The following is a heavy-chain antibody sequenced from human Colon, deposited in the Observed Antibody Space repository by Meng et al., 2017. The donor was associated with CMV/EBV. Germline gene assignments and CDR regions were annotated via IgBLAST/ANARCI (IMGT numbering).Heavy chain of an antibody. J-gene: IGHJ5*02. Sequence: SVKVSCKAPGGTFRNYSITWVRQAPGQGLEWMGGIIPIIGIPDNAQKFQGRVTITADRSTSTAYMELRSLRSEDTAVYYCARGGMMTPVQIDPWGQGTLVTVSS. V-gene: IGHV1-69*10. D-gene: IGHD4-17*01. CDR3: ARGGMMTPVQIDP. CDR2: IIPIIGIP. CDR1: GGTFRNYS.